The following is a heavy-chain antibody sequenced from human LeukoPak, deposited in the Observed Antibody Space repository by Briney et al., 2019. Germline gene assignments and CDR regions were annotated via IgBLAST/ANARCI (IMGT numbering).Heavy chain of an antibody. Sequence: PSETLSLTCAVYGGSFSGYYWSWIRQPPGKGLEWIGEINHSGSTNYNPSLKSRVTISVDTSKNQFSLKLSSVTAADTAVYYCARDPGYCGSSGYHRIFDYWGQGTLVTVSS. D-gene: IGHD3-22*01. V-gene: IGHV4-34*01. CDR3: ARDPGYCGSSGYHRIFDY. CDR1: GGSFSGYY. J-gene: IGHJ4*02. CDR2: INHSGST.